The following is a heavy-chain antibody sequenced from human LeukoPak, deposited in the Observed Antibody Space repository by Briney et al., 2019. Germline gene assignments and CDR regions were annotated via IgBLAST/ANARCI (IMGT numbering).Heavy chain of an antibody. Sequence: GGSLRLSCAASGFTSSSYGMHWVRQAPGKGLEWVAVIWYDGSNKYYADSVKGRFTTSRDNAKNTVHLQMHSLRADDTAMYYCAISRWSGYCSAWGQGTLVIVSS. CDR1: GFTSSSYG. CDR3: AISRWSGYCSA. J-gene: IGHJ4*02. D-gene: IGHD3-3*01. V-gene: IGHV3-33*03. CDR2: IWYDGSNK.